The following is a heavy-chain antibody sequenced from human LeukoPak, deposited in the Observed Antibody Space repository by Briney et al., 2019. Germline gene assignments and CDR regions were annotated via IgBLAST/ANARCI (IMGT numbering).Heavy chain of an antibody. CDR2: VYYSGST. J-gene: IGHJ4*02. CDR1: GGSISSYY. V-gene: IGHV4-59*08. CDR3: ARQRKGTVGATSLDY. Sequence: SETLSLTCTVSGGSISSYYWSWIRQPPGKGLEWIGYVYYSGSTYYNPSLKSRVTISVDTSKNQFSLKLSSVTAADTAVYYCARQRKGTVGATSLDYWGQGTLVTVSS. D-gene: IGHD1-26*01.